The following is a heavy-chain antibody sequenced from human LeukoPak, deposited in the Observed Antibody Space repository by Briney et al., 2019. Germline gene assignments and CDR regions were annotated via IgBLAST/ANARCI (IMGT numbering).Heavy chain of an antibody. D-gene: IGHD5-12*01. J-gene: IGHJ4*02. Sequence: GGSLRLSCAASGFTVSSNYMSWVRQAPGKGLEWVSVIYSGGSTYYADSVKGRFTISRDNSKNTLYLQMNSLRAEDTAVYYCARDIVATMGAFVDYWGQGTLVTVSS. CDR2: IYSGGST. CDR1: GFTVSSNY. CDR3: ARDIVATMGAFVDY. V-gene: IGHV3-66*01.